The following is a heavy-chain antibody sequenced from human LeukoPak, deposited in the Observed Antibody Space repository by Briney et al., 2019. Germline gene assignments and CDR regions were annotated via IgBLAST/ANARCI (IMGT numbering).Heavy chain of an antibody. CDR2: INHNGNVN. J-gene: IGHJ6*02. V-gene: IGHV3-7*03. CDR1: GFTFSSYW. Sequence: GGSLRLSCAASGFTFSSYWMNWARQAPGKGLEWVASINHNGNVNYYVDSVKGRFTISRDNAKNSLYLQMNSLRAEDTAMYYCAPSRGMDVWGQGTTVTVSS. CDR3: APSRGMDV.